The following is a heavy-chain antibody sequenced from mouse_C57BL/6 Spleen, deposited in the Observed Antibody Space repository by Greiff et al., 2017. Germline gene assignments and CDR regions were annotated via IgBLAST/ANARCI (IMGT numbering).Heavy chain of an antibody. J-gene: IGHJ3*01. V-gene: IGHV1-74*01. D-gene: IGHD2-4*01. CDR2: IHPSDSDT. Sequence: QVQLKQPGAELVKPGASVKVSCKASGYTFTSYWMHWVKQRPGQGLEWIGRIHPSDSDTNYNQKFKGKATLTVDKSSSTAYMQLSSLTSEDSAVYYCAIGGHYDYDGGFAYWGQGTLVTVSA. CDR3: AIGGHYDYDGGFAY. CDR1: GYTFTSYW.